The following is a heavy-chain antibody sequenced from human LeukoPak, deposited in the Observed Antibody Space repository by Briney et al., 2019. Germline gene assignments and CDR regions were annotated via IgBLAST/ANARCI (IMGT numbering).Heavy chain of an antibody. CDR2: IYYSGST. J-gene: IGHJ5*02. CDR1: GGSISSSSYY. Sequence: SQTLSLTCTVSGGSISSSSYYWGWIRQPPGKGLEWIGSIYYSGSTNYNPSLKSRVTISVDTSKNQFSLKLSSVTAADTAVYYCARGWPRYYYGSGSYREGCGFDPWGQGTLVTVSS. D-gene: IGHD3-10*01. CDR3: ARGWPRYYYGSGSYREGCGFDP. V-gene: IGHV4-39*07.